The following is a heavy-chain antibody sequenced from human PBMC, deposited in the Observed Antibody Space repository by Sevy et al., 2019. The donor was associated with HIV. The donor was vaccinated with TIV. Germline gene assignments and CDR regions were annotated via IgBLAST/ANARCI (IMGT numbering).Heavy chain of an antibody. Sequence: SETLSLTCTVSGGSISSYYWSWIRQPPGKGLEWIGYIYYSGSTNYNPSLKSRVTISVDTSKNQFSLKLSSMTAADTAVYYCARGVGAYYYGMDVWGQGTTVTVSS. J-gene: IGHJ6*02. CDR3: ARGVGAYYYGMDV. V-gene: IGHV4-59*01. CDR1: GGSISSYY. CDR2: IYYSGST.